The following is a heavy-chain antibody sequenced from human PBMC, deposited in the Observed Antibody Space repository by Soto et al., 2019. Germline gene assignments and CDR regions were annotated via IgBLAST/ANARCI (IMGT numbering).Heavy chain of an antibody. V-gene: IGHV4-39*01. J-gene: IGHJ4*02. Sequence: WETLSLTCTVSGGSVTNSSYYWGWIRQSPGKGLEWIGSVYYRGRGYSKSSVKSRVTISVDTSKNRFSLSLNSVTASDTAVYFCVSQRTTVPTQAYFDYWGPGALVTVSS. CDR3: VSQRTTVPTQAYFDY. D-gene: IGHD4-17*01. CDR1: GGSVTNSSYY. CDR2: VYYRGRG.